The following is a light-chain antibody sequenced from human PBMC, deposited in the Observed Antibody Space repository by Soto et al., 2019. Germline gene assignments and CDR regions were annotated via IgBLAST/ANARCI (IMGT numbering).Light chain of an antibody. J-gene: IGKJ1*01. CDR2: GAS. CDR3: QQYNNWPWT. CDR1: QSISDT. Sequence: EIVMTQSPATLSVSPGGRATLSRRASQSISDTLAWYQQKPGQAPRLLIYGASTRAPGFPARFSGSGSGTDFTLTISSLQSEDFAVYYCQQYNNWPWTFGQGTKVEIK. V-gene: IGKV3-15*01.